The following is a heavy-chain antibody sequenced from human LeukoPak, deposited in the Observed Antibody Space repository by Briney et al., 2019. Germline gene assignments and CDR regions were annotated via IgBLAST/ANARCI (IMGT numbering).Heavy chain of an antibody. Sequence: ASVKVSCKASGYTFTNYTMNWVRQAPGQGLEWMGWINTNTGNPTYAQGFTGRFVFSLDTSVSTAYLQISSLKAEDAVVYYCARPKLRWSAYYYMDVWGKGTTVTVSS. D-gene: IGHD4-23*01. J-gene: IGHJ6*03. CDR2: INTNTGNP. V-gene: IGHV7-4-1*02. CDR3: ARPKLRWSAYYYMDV. CDR1: GYTFTNYT.